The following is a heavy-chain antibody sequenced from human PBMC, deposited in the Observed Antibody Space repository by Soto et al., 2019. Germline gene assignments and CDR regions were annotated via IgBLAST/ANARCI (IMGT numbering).Heavy chain of an antibody. Sequence: SETLSLTCTVSGGFSSSYYWSWIRQPPGKGLELIGYIYYSGSTNYNPSLKSRVTISVDTSKNQFSLKLSSVTAADTAVYYCARIDATGYCSSTSCRSIDYWGQGTLVTVSS. CDR3: ARIDATGYCSSTSCRSIDY. V-gene: IGHV4-59*08. CDR1: GGFSSSYY. D-gene: IGHD2-2*01. J-gene: IGHJ4*02. CDR2: IYYSGST.